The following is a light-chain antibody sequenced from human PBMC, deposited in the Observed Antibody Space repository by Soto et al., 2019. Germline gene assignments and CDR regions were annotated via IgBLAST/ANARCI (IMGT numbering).Light chain of an antibody. CDR1: SSSNIGSNS. Sequence: QSVLTQPPSASGTSGQRVTISCSGSSSSNIGSNSVSWYQQLPRTAPKLLIYSNDQRPSGVPDRVSGSKSGTSASLAISGLEAEDGGEDYCATWDDSLNNGGFGGGTKVSVL. V-gene: IGLV1-44*01. J-gene: IGLJ3*02. CDR3: ATWDDSLNNGG. CDR2: SND.